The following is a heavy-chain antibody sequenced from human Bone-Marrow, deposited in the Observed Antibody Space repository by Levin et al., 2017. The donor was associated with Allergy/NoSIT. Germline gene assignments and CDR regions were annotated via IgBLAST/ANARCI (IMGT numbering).Heavy chain of an antibody. CDR3: AGYYTSAYHSPFDY. D-gene: IGHD3-22*01. J-gene: IGHJ4*02. CDR1: GFIFSNYA. CDR2: ISGSGGNT. V-gene: IGHV3-23*01. Sequence: GGSLRLSCAASGFIFSNYAMNWVRQAPGKGLEWVSQISGSGGNTHYADSVKGRFTFSRDNSKNTLYLQMNSLRAEDTAVYYCAGYYTSAYHSPFDYWGQGTLVTVSS.